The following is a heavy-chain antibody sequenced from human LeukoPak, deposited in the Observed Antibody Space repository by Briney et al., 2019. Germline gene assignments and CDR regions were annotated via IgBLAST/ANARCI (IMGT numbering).Heavy chain of an antibody. D-gene: IGHD3-22*01. V-gene: IGHV4-34*01. CDR2: TYHSGST. J-gene: IGHJ4*02. Sequence: PSETLSLTCAVYGGSFSGYYWSWIRQPPGKGLEWIGNTYHSGSTYFNPSLKSRVTISVDRSKNQFSLELSSVTAADTAVYYCARLDYYDTSGPAKWGQGTLVTVSS. CDR3: ARLDYYDTSGPAK. CDR1: GGSFSGYY.